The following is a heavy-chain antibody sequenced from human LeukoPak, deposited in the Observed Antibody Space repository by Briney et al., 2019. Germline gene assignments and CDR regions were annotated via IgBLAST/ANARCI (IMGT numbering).Heavy chain of an antibody. D-gene: IGHD6-6*01. CDR3: ARVRIAARTFDY. V-gene: IGHV4-4*09. CDR2: IYTSGST. CDR1: GGSISSYY. Sequence: SETLSLTCTVSGGSISSYYWSWIRQPPGKGLEWIGYIYTSGSTNYNPSLKSRVTISVDTSKNQFSLKLSSVTAADTAVYYCARVRIAARTFDYWGQGTLVTVSS. J-gene: IGHJ4*02.